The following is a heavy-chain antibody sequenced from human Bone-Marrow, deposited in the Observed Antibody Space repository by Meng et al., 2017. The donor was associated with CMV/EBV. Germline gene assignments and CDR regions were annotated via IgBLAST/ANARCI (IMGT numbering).Heavy chain of an antibody. V-gene: IGHV1-2*02. CDR2: INPNGGVT. J-gene: IGHJ6*02. CDR3: ARGGIGYYYYDMDV. Sequence: ASVKVSCKASGYTFTGYYMHWVRQAPGQGLEWMGWINPNGGVTNYARKFQGRVTMTRDTSISTAYMELSRLRSDDTAVYYCARGGIGYYYYDMDVCGQGTRVTVSS. D-gene: IGHD3-10*01. CDR1: GYTFTGYY.